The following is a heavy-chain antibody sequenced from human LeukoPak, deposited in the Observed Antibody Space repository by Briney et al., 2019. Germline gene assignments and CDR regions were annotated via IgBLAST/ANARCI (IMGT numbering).Heavy chain of an antibody. CDR2: IYYNGST. CDR3: ASRFAFDI. V-gene: IGHV4-39*01. J-gene: IGHJ3*02. Sequence: SETLSLTSPVSSGSLSSSSYYWGWLRRPPGKGVEWLGSIYYNGSTYDNPSLKSRVTISVDTSKNQLALKLSSVTAADTAVYYCASRFAFDIWGQGTMVTVSS. CDR1: SGSLSSSSYY. D-gene: IGHD3-16*01.